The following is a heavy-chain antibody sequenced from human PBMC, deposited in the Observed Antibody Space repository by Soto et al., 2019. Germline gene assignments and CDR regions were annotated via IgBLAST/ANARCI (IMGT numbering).Heavy chain of an antibody. CDR3: ARVSGHVYATLHGPFDY. CDR2: ISHDGRIK. J-gene: IGHJ4*02. V-gene: IGHV3-30*04. D-gene: IGHD2-8*01. CDR1: EFTFNRHA. Sequence: QVQLVESGGGVVQPGRSLRLSCAASEFTFNRHAMHWVRQAPGKGLEWVAVISHDGRIKYYADSVKGRFTISRDNSINTLDLQMNSLRAEDTAIYFCARVSGHVYATLHGPFDYWGQGTLVTVSS.